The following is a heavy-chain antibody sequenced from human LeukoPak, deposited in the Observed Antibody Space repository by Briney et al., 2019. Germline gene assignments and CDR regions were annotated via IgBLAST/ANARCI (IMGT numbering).Heavy chain of an antibody. V-gene: IGHV3-23*01. J-gene: IGHJ6*02. CDR1: GFTFSSYA. Sequence: AGGSLRLSCAASGFTFSSYAMSWVRQAPGKGLEWVSGIGGSGDITYYADSVKGRFTISRDNSKNTLYLQMNSLRAEDTAVYYCAKAAVAAYFYYYVMDVWGQGTTVTVSS. CDR2: IGGSGDIT. D-gene: IGHD6-19*01. CDR3: AKAAVAAYFYYYVMDV.